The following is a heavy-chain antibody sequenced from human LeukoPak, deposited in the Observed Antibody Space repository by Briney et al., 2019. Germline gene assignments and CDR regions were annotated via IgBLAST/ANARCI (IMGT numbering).Heavy chain of an antibody. CDR3: ARGPLVRLPSSFDP. CDR2: MNPNTGNT. D-gene: IGHD3-16*02. V-gene: IGHV1-8*01. CDR1: GYTFTSYD. J-gene: IGHJ5*02. Sequence: GASVKVSCKASGYTFTSYDINWVRQATEQGLEWMGWMNPNTGNTGSAQRFQGRVTMTRDTSISTAYMELSSLRSEDTAVYYCARGPLVRLPSSFDPWGQGTLVTVSS.